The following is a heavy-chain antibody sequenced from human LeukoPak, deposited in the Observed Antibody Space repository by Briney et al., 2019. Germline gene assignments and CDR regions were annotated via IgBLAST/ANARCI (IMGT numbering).Heavy chain of an antibody. J-gene: IGHJ4*02. CDR2: INPNSGGT. CDR1: GYTFTTYY. CDR3: ARVDYYDSSGYAIDY. D-gene: IGHD3-22*01. Sequence: ASVKVSCKASGYTFTTYYMHWVRQAPGQGLEWMGWINPNSGGTNYAQKFQGRVTMTRDTSISTAYMELSRLRSDDTAVYYCARVDYYDSSGYAIDYWGQGTLVTVSS. V-gene: IGHV1-2*02.